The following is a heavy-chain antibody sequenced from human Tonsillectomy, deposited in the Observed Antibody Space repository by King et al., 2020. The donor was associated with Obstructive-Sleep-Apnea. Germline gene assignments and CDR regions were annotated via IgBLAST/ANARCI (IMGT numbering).Heavy chain of an antibody. CDR1: GYSFTSYW. V-gene: IGHV5-10-1*03. Sequence: VQLVESGAEVKKPGESLRISCKGSGYSFTSYWISWVRQMPGKGLEWLWRIDPSDSYTNYSPSFQVHVTISADKSISTAYLQWSSLKASDSAMYFCASLRSGWDHYFFDYWGQGTLVTVSS. CDR2: IDPSDSYT. J-gene: IGHJ4*02. D-gene: IGHD6-19*01. CDR3: ASLRSGWDHYFFDY.